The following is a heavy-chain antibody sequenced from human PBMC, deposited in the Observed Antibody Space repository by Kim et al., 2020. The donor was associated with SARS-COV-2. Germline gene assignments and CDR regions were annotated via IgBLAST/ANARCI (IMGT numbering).Heavy chain of an antibody. CDR1: GGSISSGDYY. J-gene: IGHJ4*02. D-gene: IGHD2-2*01. V-gene: IGHV4-30-4*01. CDR3: ARVLGYCSSTRCHIDY. CDR2: IYYSGST. Sequence: SETLSLTCTVSGGSISSGDYYWSWIRQPPGKGLEWIGYIYYSGSTYYNPSLKSRVTISVDTSKNQFSLKLSSVTAADTAVYYCARVLGYCSSTRCHIDYWGQGTLVTVSS.